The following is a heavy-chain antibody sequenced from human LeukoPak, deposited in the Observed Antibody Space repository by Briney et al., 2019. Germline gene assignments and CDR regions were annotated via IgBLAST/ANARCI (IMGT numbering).Heavy chain of an antibody. CDR3: ARGGKATVVTM. V-gene: IGHV4-4*07. CDR1: GGSINSYY. CDR2: VYSSGNT. J-gene: IGHJ4*02. D-gene: IGHD4-23*01. Sequence: SETLSLTCTVSGGSINSYYWSWIRQPAGKGLEWIGRVYSSGNTNYNPSLKSRVSMSVDTSKNQFSLKLTSVTAADTAVYYCARGGKATVVTMWGQGILVSVSS.